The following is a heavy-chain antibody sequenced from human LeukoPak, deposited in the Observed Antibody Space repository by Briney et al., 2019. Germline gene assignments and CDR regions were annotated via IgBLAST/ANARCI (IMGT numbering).Heavy chain of an antibody. CDR1: GYTFTSYG. D-gene: IGHD4-23*01. V-gene: IGHV1-18*01. CDR3: ARDSVWGNDYGGNSDY. Sequence: ASVKVSCKASGYTFTSYGISWVRQAPGQGLEWMGWISAYNGNTNYAQKLQGRVTMTTDTSTSTAYMELRSLRSDDTAVYYCARDSVWGNDYGGNSDYWGQGTLVTVSS. CDR2: ISAYNGNT. J-gene: IGHJ4*02.